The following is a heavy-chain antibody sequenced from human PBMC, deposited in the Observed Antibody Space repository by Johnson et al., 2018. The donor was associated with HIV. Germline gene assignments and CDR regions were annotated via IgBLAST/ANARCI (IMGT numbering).Heavy chain of an antibody. CDR2: ISSSGSTI. V-gene: IGHV3-11*01. J-gene: IGHJ3*02. D-gene: IGHD2/OR15-2a*01. Sequence: QVQLVESGGGLVKPGGSLRLSCAASGFTFSDHYMSWIRQAPGKGLEWVSYISSSGSTIYYADSVKGRFTISRDNSKNTLYLQMNSLRAEDTAVYYCAKVRRMDAFDIWGQGTMVTVSS. CDR3: AKVRRMDAFDI. CDR1: GFTFSDHY.